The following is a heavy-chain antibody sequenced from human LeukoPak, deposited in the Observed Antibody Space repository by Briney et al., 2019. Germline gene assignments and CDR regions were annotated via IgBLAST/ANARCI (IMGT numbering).Heavy chain of an antibody. CDR1: GGSFSGYY. D-gene: IGHD3-22*01. J-gene: IGHJ5*02. CDR2: INHSGST. Sequence: EPSETLSLTCAVYGGSFSGYYWSWIRQPPGKGLEWIGEINHSGSTNYNPSLKSRVTISVDTSKNQFSLKLSSVTAADTAVYYCARGRGYYDSSGYLAWGQGTLVTVSS. V-gene: IGHV4-34*01. CDR3: ARGRGYYDSSGYLA.